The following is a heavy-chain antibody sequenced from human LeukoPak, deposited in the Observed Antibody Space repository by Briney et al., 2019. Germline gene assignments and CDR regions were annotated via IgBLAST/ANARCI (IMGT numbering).Heavy chain of an antibody. V-gene: IGHV3-11*01. Sequence: GGSLSLSCAASGFTFSDYYMSWIRQAPGKGLEWVSYISSSGSTIYYADSVKGRFTISRDNAKNSLYLQMNSLRVEDTAVYYCARDPVYGDYNYDYWGQGTLVTVSS. D-gene: IGHD4-17*01. CDR3: ARDPVYGDYNYDY. J-gene: IGHJ4*02. CDR1: GFTFSDYY. CDR2: ISSSGSTI.